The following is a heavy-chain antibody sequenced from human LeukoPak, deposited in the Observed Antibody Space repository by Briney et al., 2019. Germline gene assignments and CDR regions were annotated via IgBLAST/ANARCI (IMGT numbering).Heavy chain of an antibody. V-gene: IGHV1-46*01. CDR1: QNTFTNHY. CDR2: INPSADTI. CDR3: ASAQIGSYFDY. Sequence: ASVKVSCKASQNTFTNHYMHWIRQAPGEGLKWMGMINPSADTISYAQKFQGRVTMTRDTSTRTVYMELSSLRSEDTALYYCASAQIGSYFDYWGQGTLVTVSS. J-gene: IGHJ4*02. D-gene: IGHD1-26*01.